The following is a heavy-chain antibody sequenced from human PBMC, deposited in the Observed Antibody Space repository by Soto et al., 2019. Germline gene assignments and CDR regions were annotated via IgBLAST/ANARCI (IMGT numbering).Heavy chain of an antibody. D-gene: IGHD3-22*01. CDR2: ISGSGGST. Sequence: GGSRRLSCAASGFTFRSYAMSWVRQAPWTGLEWVSAISGSGGSTYYADSVKGRFTISRDNSKNTLYLQMNSLRAEDTAVYYCAKDLSFDYYDSSDLDAFAIWGQGTMVPVSS. CDR1: GFTFRSYA. CDR3: AKDLSFDYYDSSDLDAFAI. V-gene: IGHV3-23*01. J-gene: IGHJ3*02.